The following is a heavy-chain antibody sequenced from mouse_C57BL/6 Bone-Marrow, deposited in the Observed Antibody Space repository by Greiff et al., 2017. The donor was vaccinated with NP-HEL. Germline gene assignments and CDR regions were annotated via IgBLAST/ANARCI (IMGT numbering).Heavy chain of an antibody. V-gene: IGHV7-3*01. CDR1: GFTFTDYY. CDR2: IRNKANGYTT. Sequence: EVLLVESGGGLVQPGGSLSLSCAASGFTFTDYYMSWVRQPPGKALEWLGFIRNKANGYTTEYSASVKGRFTISRDNSQSILYLQMNALRAEDSATYYCARINWGTFAYWGQGTLVTVSA. J-gene: IGHJ3*01. D-gene: IGHD4-1*01. CDR3: ARINWGTFAY.